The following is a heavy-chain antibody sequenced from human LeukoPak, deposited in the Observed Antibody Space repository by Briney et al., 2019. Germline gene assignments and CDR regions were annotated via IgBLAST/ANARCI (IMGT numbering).Heavy chain of an antibody. Sequence: ASVKVSCKASGYTFTSYDINWVRQATGQGLEWMGWINPNSGGTNYAQKFQGRVTMTRDTSISTAYMELSRLRSDDTAVYYCARTVAKTLMFDPWGQGTLVTVSS. V-gene: IGHV1-2*02. J-gene: IGHJ5*02. D-gene: IGHD6-19*01. CDR2: INPNSGGT. CDR3: ARTVAKTLMFDP. CDR1: GYTFTSYD.